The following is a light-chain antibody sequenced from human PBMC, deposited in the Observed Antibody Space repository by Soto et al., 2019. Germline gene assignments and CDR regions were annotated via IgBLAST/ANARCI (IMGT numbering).Light chain of an antibody. Sequence: EIVLTQSPVTLSLSPGERATLSCRASQSVSSRYFAWYQQKPGQAPRLLIYAASSRAAGIPDRFSGSGSGTDFSLTISRLEPEASAVYYCHQYASSRTFGPGTKVE. J-gene: IGKJ1*01. V-gene: IGKV3-20*01. CDR3: HQYASSRT. CDR1: QSVSSRY. CDR2: AAS.